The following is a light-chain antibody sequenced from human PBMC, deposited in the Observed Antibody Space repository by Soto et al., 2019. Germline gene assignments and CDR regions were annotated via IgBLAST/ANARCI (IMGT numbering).Light chain of an antibody. Sequence: EVVLTQPPATLSVSPGERATLSCRASQDVRNYLGWYQQKPGQAPRLLIHDASTRATGIPARFSGSGSGTDFTLPISSLEPEDFAVYYCQHRRTFGPGTKVDIK. V-gene: IGKV3-11*01. CDR2: DAS. CDR1: QDVRNY. J-gene: IGKJ3*01. CDR3: QHRRT.